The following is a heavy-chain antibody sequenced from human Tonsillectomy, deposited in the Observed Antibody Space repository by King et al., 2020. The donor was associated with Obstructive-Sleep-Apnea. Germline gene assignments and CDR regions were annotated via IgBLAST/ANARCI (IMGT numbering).Heavy chain of an antibody. J-gene: IGHJ4*02. CDR3: ANDRRYQPVSDY. Sequence: VQLVESGGGLVQPGGSLRLSCAASGFTFSSYTMSWVRQAPGKGLEWVSAISSSGGSTYYADSVKGRFTISRDNSKNTLYLQMNSLRAEDTGVYYCANDRRYQPVSDYWGQGTLVTVSS. V-gene: IGHV3-23*04. CDR2: ISSSGGST. CDR1: GFTFSSYT. D-gene: IGHD2-2*01.